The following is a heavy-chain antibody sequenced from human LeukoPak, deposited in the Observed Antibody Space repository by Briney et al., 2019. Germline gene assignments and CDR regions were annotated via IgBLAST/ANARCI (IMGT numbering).Heavy chain of an antibody. CDR1: GFTFSSYA. J-gene: IGHJ4*02. D-gene: IGHD2-8*02. V-gene: IGHV3-23*01. Sequence: GGSLRLSCAASGFTFSSYAMSWVRQAPGKGLEWVSVISGSGGSVYYADSVKGRFTISRDNSKNTLYLQMNSLRAEDTAVYYCAKRGAGGYFDYWGQGTLVTVSS. CDR3: AKRGAGGYFDY. CDR2: ISGSGGSV.